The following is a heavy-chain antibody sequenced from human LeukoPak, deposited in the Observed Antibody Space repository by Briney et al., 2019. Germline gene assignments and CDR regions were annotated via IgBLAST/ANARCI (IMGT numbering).Heavy chain of an antibody. CDR1: GDTFTVYY. CDR3: ARDLEWLLFDY. CDR2: INPNSGGT. D-gene: IGHD3-3*01. V-gene: IGHV1-2*02. Sequence: ASVRVSSKASGDTFTVYYMHWVRQAPGQGLEWMGWINPNSGGTNYAQKFQGRVTMTRDTSISTAYMELSRLRSDDTAVYYCARDLEWLLFDYWGQGTLVTVSS. J-gene: IGHJ4*02.